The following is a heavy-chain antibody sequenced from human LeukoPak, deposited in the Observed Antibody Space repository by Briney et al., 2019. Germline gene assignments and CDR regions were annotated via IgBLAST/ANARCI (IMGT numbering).Heavy chain of an antibody. D-gene: IGHD6-25*01. CDR2: IWPDGSKK. J-gene: IGHJ4*02. Sequence: GGSLRLSCAASGFTFSTNAMHWVRQAPGMGLEWVAFIWPDGSKKYYADSVKGRFAISRENSKNTVYLQMNDLRPEDTALYFCAKISSSAESNYDYWGQGTLLTVSS. CDR1: GFTFSTNA. CDR3: AKISSSAESNYDY. V-gene: IGHV3-30*02.